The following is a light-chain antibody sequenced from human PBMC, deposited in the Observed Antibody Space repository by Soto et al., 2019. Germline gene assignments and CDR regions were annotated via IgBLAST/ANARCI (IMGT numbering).Light chain of an antibody. V-gene: IGKV3-11*01. J-gene: IGKJ1*01. Sequence: EIVLTQSPATLSLSPGEIATLSCRASQSVSSYLAWYQQKPGQAPRLLIYDASNRATGIPARFSGSGSGTEFTLTIGSLQSEDCALYYCQQYNNWPGTFGQGTKVDIK. CDR3: QQYNNWPGT. CDR1: QSVSSY. CDR2: DAS.